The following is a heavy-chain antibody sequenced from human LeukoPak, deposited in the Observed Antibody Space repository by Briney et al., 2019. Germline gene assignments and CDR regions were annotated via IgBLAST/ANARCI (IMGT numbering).Heavy chain of an antibody. CDR1: GFTVSTKY. CDR2: ISSGGNT. J-gene: IGHJ5*02. CDR3: ARGFNWFDP. V-gene: IGHV3-53*01. Sequence: GGSLRLSCAASGFTVSTKYINWVRQAPGKGLEWVSVISSGGNTYFGDSVKGRFTISRDNAKNTLYLQMNSLRAEDTAVYYCARGFNWFDPWGQGTLVTVSS.